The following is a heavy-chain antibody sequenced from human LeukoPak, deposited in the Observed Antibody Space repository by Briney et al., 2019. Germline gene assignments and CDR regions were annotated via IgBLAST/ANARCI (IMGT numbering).Heavy chain of an antibody. CDR3: ARLGGSSWYGYYFDY. Sequence: SETLSLTCTVSGGSISSYYWSWIRQPPGKGLEWIGYIYYSGSTNYNPSLKSRVTISVDTSKNQFSLKLSSVTAADTAVYCCARLGGSSWYGYYFDYWGQGTLVTVSS. D-gene: IGHD6-13*01. CDR1: GGSISSYY. CDR2: IYYSGST. V-gene: IGHV4-59*08. J-gene: IGHJ4*02.